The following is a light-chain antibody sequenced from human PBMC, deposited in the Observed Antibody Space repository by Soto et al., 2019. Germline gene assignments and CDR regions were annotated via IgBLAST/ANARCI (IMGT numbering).Light chain of an antibody. CDR1: QSVRSNY. Sequence: EIVLTQSPGTLSLSPGERATLSCRASQSVRSNYLAWYRQTPGQAPRLLIYGASNKATGIPDRFSGSGSGNDFTLIISRLEPEDFALYYCQQYGSSHWTFGQGTKVEIK. V-gene: IGKV3-20*01. CDR3: QQYGSSHWT. CDR2: GAS. J-gene: IGKJ1*01.